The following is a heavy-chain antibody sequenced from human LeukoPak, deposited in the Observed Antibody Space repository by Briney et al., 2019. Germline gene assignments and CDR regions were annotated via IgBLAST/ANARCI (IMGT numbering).Heavy chain of an antibody. D-gene: IGHD2-15*01. V-gene: IGHV3-21*01. CDR2: ISSSSYI. Sequence: PGGSLRLSCAASGFTFSSYSMNWVRQAPGKGLEWVSSISSSSYIYYADSVKGRFTISRDNAKNSLYLQMNSLRAEDTAVYYCARSLYCSGGSCYYYYYGMDVWGQGTTVTVSS. J-gene: IGHJ6*02. CDR1: GFTFSSYS. CDR3: ARSLYCSGGSCYYYYYGMDV.